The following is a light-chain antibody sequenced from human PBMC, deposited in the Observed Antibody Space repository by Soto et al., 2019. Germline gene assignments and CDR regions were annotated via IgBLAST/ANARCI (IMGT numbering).Light chain of an antibody. Sequence: DIVMTQSPLSLPVTPGEPASISCRSSQSLLHSNGYNYLDWYLQKPGQSPQLLIYLGSNRASGVPERFSGSGSGADFTLKISSVEAEDVGVFYCVQALKTPPTFGQGTRLEIK. CDR1: QSLLHSNGYNY. CDR2: LGS. CDR3: VQALKTPPT. J-gene: IGKJ5*01. V-gene: IGKV2-28*01.